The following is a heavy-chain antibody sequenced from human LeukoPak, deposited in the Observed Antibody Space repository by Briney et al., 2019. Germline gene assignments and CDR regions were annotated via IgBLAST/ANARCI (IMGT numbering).Heavy chain of an antibody. D-gene: IGHD5-24*01. CDR1: GGSLSGFY. J-gene: IGHJ5*02. V-gene: IGHV4-59*01. CDR3: AKNPTTMAARWFDP. Sequence: SETLSLTCTVSGGSLSGFYWSWIRQPPGKGLEWIGYVYYSGSTTYNPSLKSRVTISVDTSRNQFSLRLGSVTAADTAVYYCAKNPTTMAARWFDPWGQGPLSPSPQ. CDR2: VYYSGST.